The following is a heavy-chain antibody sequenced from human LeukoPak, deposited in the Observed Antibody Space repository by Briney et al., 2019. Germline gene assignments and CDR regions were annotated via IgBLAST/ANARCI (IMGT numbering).Heavy chain of an antibody. D-gene: IGHD3-3*01. CDR1: GFTFSSYW. J-gene: IGHJ6*03. CDR3: ARDWSDFWSGYYYYYMDV. V-gene: IGHV3-7*01. Sequence: AGGSLRLSCAASGFTFSSYWMSWVLQAPGKGLEWVANIKQDGSEKYYVDSVKGRFTISRDNAKNSLYLQMNSLRAEDTAVYYCARDWSDFWSGYYYYYMDVWGKGTTVTVSS. CDR2: IKQDGSEK.